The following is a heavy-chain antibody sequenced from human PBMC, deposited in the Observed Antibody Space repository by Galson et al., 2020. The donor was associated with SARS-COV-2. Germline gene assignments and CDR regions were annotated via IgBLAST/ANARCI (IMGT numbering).Heavy chain of an antibody. J-gene: IGHJ3*02. V-gene: IGHV4-59*01. Sequence: SETLSLTCSVSGGSISGYYWSWVRQPPGKGLEWIGYIYDTGSTNYNPSLKSRVTISVDTSKNQFSLKLSYVTAADTAIYYCARKYDIWAQGTMVTVSS. CDR2: IYDTGST. CDR3: ARKYDI. CDR1: GGSISGYY.